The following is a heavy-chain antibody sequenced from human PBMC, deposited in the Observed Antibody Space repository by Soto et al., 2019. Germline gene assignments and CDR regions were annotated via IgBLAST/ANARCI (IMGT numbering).Heavy chain of an antibody. J-gene: IGHJ4*02. CDR1: GGSFSGYY. Sequence: QVQLQQWGAGLLKPSETLSLTCAVYGGSFSGYYWSWIRQPPGKGLEWIGEINHSGSTNYNPSLKSRVTISVDTSKNQFSLKLSSVTAADTAVYYCARGRVVRGVIITTYDYWGQGTLVTVSS. CDR2: INHSGST. D-gene: IGHD3-10*01. CDR3: ARGRVVRGVIITTYDY. V-gene: IGHV4-34*01.